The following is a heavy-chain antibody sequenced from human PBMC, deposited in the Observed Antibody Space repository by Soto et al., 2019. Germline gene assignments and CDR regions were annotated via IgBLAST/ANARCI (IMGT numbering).Heavy chain of an antibody. V-gene: IGHV3-21*01. D-gene: IGHD6-25*01. CDR2: ISSTSTYT. J-gene: IGHJ4*02. Sequence: GGSLRLSCAASRFTFSNYSMSWVRQAPGTGLEWVSSISSTSTYTYYPDSLKGRFTISRDNAKNSLYLQMNGLRAEDAAVYYCARVAANDPNFDYWGQGTLVTVSS. CDR1: RFTFSNYS. CDR3: ARVAANDPNFDY.